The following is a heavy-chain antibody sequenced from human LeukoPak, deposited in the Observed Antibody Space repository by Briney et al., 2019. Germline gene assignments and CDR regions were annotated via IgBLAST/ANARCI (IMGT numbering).Heavy chain of an antibody. V-gene: IGHV3-23*01. CDR3: AKEAGDGYNFVFKYYYGMDV. CDR2: ISGSGGST. J-gene: IGHJ6*02. Sequence: GGSLRLSCAASGFTFSDHAMSWVRQAPGKGLEWVSAISGSGGSTYYADSVKGRFTISRDNSKNTLYLQMNSLRAEDTAVYYCAKEAGDGYNFVFKYYYGMDVWGQGTTVTVSS. D-gene: IGHD5-24*01. CDR1: GFTFSDHA.